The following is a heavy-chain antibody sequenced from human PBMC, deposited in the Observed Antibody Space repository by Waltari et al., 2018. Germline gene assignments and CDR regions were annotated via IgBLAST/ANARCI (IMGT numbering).Heavy chain of an antibody. D-gene: IGHD2-2*01. J-gene: IGHJ3*02. CDR3: ARVYCSSTSCEGAFDI. V-gene: IGHV1-69*09. CDR2: IIPILGIA. CDR1: GRTFSSDA. Sequence: QVQLVQSGAEVTKPGSSVKVSCKASGRTFSSDAITWVRQAPGQGLEWMGRIIPILGIANYAQKFQGRVTITADKSTSTAYMELSSLRSEDTAVYYCARVYCSSTSCEGAFDIWGQGTMVTVSS.